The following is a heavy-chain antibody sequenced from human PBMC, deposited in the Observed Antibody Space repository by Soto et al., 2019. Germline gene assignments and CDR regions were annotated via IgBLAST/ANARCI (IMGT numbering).Heavy chain of an antibody. CDR2: ISNDGSNQ. CDR3: HLDEYCEF. CDR1: GFTFSNYG. V-gene: IGHV3-30*03. Sequence: QVQLVESGGGVVQPGRSLRLSCAASGFTFSNYGVNWVRQPLGKGLEWVAVISNDGSNQYYADSVKGRFTISRDNSKNTLSLQMNSLGAEYTAVYYCHLDEYCEFWGQGTLVTVSS. D-gene: IGHD2-21*01. J-gene: IGHJ4*02.